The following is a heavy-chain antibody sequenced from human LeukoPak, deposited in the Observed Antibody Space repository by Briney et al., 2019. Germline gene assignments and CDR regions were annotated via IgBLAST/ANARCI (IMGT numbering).Heavy chain of an antibody. D-gene: IGHD3-10*01. CDR2: IDHSGST. CDR1: GGSFSGYY. J-gene: IGHJ6*04. Sequence: SETLSLTCAVYGGSFSGYYWSWIRHPPGRGREWIAEIDHSGSTHYNPSLKSRVIISVDMSQHQVSLRLNSLTAADTAVYYCARGYTYHGSGSPPGDVWGNGTSVIVSS. V-gene: IGHV4-34*01. CDR3: ARGYTYHGSGSPPGDV.